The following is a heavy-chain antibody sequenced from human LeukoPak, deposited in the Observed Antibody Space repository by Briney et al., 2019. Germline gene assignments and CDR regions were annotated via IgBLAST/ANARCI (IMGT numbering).Heavy chain of an antibody. Sequence: SGGSLRLSCAASGFTFDDYAMHWVRQAPGKGLEWVSLISWDGGSTYYADSVKGRFTISRDNSKNSLYLQMNSLRADDTAVYYCAKKWGNFDYWGQGTLVTVSS. J-gene: IGHJ4*02. CDR2: ISWDGGST. CDR3: AKKWGNFDY. V-gene: IGHV3-43D*03. D-gene: IGHD7-27*01. CDR1: GFTFDDYA.